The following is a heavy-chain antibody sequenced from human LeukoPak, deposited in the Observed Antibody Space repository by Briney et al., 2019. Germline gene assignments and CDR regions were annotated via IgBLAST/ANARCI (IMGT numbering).Heavy chain of an antibody. J-gene: IGHJ4*02. D-gene: IGHD4-17*01. Sequence: GGSLRLSCVASGFTFKISAMAWVRQAPGKGLEWVSIISGSGDSTDYSNSVKGHFTISRDNSKNTVFLQMDSLRVEDSAVYYCAKDGFPYGSWGQGTLVTVSS. CDR2: ISGSGDST. CDR3: AKDGFPYGS. CDR1: GFTFKISA. V-gene: IGHV3-23*01.